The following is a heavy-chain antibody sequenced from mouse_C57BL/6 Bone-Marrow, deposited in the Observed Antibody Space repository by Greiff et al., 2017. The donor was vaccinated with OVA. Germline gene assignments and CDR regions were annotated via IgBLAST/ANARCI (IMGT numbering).Heavy chain of an antibody. V-gene: IGHV5-12*01. Sequence: EVKLVESGGGLVQPGGSLKFSCAASGFTFSDYYMYWVRQTPEKRLEWVAYISNGGGSTYYPDTVKGRFTISRDNAKNTLYLQMSRLKSEDTAMYYCARYSGSSGFAYWGQGTLVTVSA. J-gene: IGHJ3*01. CDR3: ARYSGSSGFAY. CDR2: ISNGGGST. D-gene: IGHD1-1*02. CDR1: GFTFSDYY.